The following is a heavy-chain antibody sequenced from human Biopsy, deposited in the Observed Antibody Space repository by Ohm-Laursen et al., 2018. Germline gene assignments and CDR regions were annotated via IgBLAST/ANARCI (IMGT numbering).Heavy chain of an antibody. Sequence: GSLRLSCTASGFSVSSHDMNWVRQAPGKGLEWISYISETSSHIYDADSVRGRFTVARDIAKNSLYLQLNSLRVEDTAVYYCARDSSRRAREGGMDVWGQGTTVTVSS. D-gene: IGHD6-6*01. CDR1: GFSVSSHD. CDR2: ISETSSHI. V-gene: IGHV3-21*01. CDR3: ARDSSRRAREGGMDV. J-gene: IGHJ6*02.